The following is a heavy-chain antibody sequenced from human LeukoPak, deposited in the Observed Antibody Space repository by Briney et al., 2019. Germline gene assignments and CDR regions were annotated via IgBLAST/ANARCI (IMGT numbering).Heavy chain of an antibody. CDR1: GFTFRSYA. D-gene: IGHD6-13*01. J-gene: IGHJ4*02. Sequence: GGSLRLSCSASGFTFRSYAMHWVRQAPGKGLEYVSAISSRGSSTYYADSLKGRFTISRDDSKNTLYPEMSSLRAEDTALYYCSSLDYWGQGTLVTVSS. V-gene: IGHV3-64D*06. CDR3: SSLDY. CDR2: ISSRGSST.